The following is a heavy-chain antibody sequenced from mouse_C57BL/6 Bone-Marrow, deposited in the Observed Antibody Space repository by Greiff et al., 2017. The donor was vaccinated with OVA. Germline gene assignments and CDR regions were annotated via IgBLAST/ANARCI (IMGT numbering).Heavy chain of an antibody. J-gene: IGHJ4*01. D-gene: IGHD2-4*01. V-gene: IGHV5-12*01. CDR2: ISNGGGST. CDR3: ARRGYYDYFYAMDY. Sequence: EVKVVESGGGLVQPGGSLKLSCAASGFTFSDYYMYWVRQTPEKRLEWVAYISNGGGSTYYPDTVKGRFTISRDNAKNTLYLQMSRLKSEDTAMYYCARRGYYDYFYAMDYWGQGTSVTVSS. CDR1: GFTFSDYY.